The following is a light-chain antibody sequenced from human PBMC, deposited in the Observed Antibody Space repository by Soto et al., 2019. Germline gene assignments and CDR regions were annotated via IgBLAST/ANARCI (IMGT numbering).Light chain of an antibody. Sequence: DIVMTQSPDSLAVSLGERATINCKSSQSVLFSSNNKNYLAWYQQKPGQPPQLLIYCASTRDSGVPDRFSGSGSGTDFDLTISSLQAEAVAVYYCQQYYSTPLTFGGGTKVVI. CDR3: QQYYSTPLT. V-gene: IGKV4-1*01. J-gene: IGKJ4*01. CDR1: QSVLFSSNNKNY. CDR2: CAS.